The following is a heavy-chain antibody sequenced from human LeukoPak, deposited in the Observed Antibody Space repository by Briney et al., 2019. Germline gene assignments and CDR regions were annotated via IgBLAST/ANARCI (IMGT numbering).Heavy chain of an antibody. CDR2: GTS. CDR3: ARTGGYMVWGVQNWFDP. D-gene: IGHD3-10*01. CDR1: GGSISTSCY. Sequence: PSETLSLTCTVSGGSISTSCYWGWVRQAPGKGLEWIGSGTSYYNPSLKSRVTISVDTSRNQFSLKLTSVTAADTAVYYCARTGGYMVWGVQNWFDPWGQGTLVTVSS. V-gene: IGHV4-39*01. J-gene: IGHJ5*02.